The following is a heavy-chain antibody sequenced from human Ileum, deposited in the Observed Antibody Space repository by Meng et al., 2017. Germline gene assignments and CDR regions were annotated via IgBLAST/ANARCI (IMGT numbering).Heavy chain of an antibody. Sequence: GRRKEPGPGLVKASETLSLTCSVSGASMSVVSYWSWVRQSPGKGLEWIGQIDHLGIAYYKPSLKSRVTMSIDQSKSQFSLRLTSVSAADTAVYYCARHGGYYQDFWGQGTLVTVSS. J-gene: IGHJ4*02. V-gene: IGHV4-4*02. D-gene: IGHD4-23*01. CDR3: ARHGGYYQDF. CDR2: IDHLGIA. CDR1: GASMSVVSY.